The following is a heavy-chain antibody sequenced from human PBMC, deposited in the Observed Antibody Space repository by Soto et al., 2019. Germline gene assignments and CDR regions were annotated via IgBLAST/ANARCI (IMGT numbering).Heavy chain of an antibody. CDR3: ARVRLAKHPGSLVKYYYYYGMDV. J-gene: IGHJ6*02. CDR2: IYYSGST. CDR1: GGSISSGGYY. Sequence: KSSETLSLTCTVSGGSISSGGYYWSWIRQHPGKGLEWIGYIYYSGSTYYNPSLKSRVTISVDTSKNQFSLKLSSVTAADTAVYYCARVRLAKHPGSLVKYYYYYGMDVWGQGTTVTVSS. D-gene: IGHD1-26*01. V-gene: IGHV4-31*03.